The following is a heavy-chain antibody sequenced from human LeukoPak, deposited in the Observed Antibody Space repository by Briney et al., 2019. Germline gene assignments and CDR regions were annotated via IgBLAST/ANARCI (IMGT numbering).Heavy chain of an antibody. D-gene: IGHD1-14*01. CDR1: GGSISSYY. CDR2: IYYSGST. Sequence: PSETLSLTCTVSGGSISSYYWSWIRQSPGKGLEWIGYIYYSGSTNYNPSLESRVTISVDTSKNQFSLKVNSVTAADTAVYYCARGDGWYYGMDVWGQGTTVTVSS. CDR3: ARGDGWYYGMDV. J-gene: IGHJ6*02. V-gene: IGHV4-59*01.